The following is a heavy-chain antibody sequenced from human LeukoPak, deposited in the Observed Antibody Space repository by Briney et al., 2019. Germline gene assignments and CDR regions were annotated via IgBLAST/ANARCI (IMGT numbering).Heavy chain of an antibody. D-gene: IGHD6-13*01. CDR3: AKDFSSNWAHHFDY. CDR1: GYTFSGYY. CDR2: INPNSGGT. V-gene: IGHV1-2*02. Sequence: GASVKVSCKASGYTFSGYYMHWVRQAPGQGLEWMGWINPNSGGTHYAQKFQGRVTMTRDTSISTAYMELSRLRSDDTAVYYRAKDFSSNWAHHFDYWGQGTLVTVSS. J-gene: IGHJ4*02.